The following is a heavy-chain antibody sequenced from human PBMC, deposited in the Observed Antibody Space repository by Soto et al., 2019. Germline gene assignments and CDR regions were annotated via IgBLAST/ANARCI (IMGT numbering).Heavy chain of an antibody. CDR1: GYTLTELS. D-gene: IGHD3-22*01. J-gene: IGHJ4*02. CDR2: FDPEDGET. CDR3: AFYRDYYDSSGLDY. V-gene: IGHV1-24*01. Sequence: ASVKVSCKVSGYTLTELSMHCVRQAPGKVLEWMGGFDPEDGETIYAQKFQGRVTITADESTSTAYMELSSLRSEDTAVYYCAFYRDYYDSSGLDYWGQGTLVTVSS.